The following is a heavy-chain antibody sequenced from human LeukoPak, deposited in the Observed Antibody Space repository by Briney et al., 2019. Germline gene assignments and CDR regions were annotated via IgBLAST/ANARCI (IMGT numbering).Heavy chain of an antibody. J-gene: IGHJ5*02. CDR2: IYHSGST. CDR3: ARESDGYGWFDP. D-gene: IGHD3-22*01. Sequence: SETLSLTCTVSGYSISSGYYWGWIRQPPGKGLEWIGSIYHSGSTYYNPSLKSRVTISVDTSKNQFSLKLSSVTAADTAVYYCARESDGYGWFDPWGQGTLVTVSS. V-gene: IGHV4-38-2*02. CDR1: GYSISSGYY.